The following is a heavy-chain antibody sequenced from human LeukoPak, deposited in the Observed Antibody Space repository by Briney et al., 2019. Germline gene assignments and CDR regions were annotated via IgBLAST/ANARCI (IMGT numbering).Heavy chain of an antibody. J-gene: IGHJ6*02. CDR1: GFTFSSYS. CDR2: ISSSSTI. V-gene: IGHV3-48*01. D-gene: IGHD3-3*01. CDR3: ARDHYDFWSGYYYYYYYGMDV. Sequence: PGGSLRLSCAASGFTFSSYSMNWVRQAPGKGLEWVSYISSSSTIYYADSVKGRFTISRDNAKNSLYLQMNSLRAEDTAVYYCARDHYDFWSGYYYYYYYGMDVWGQGTTVTVSS.